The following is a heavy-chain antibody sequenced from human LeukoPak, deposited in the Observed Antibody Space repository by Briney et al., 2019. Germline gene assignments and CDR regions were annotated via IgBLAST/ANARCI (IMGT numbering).Heavy chain of an antibody. CDR2: INPNSGGA. D-gene: IGHD4-17*01. V-gene: IGHV1-2*02. J-gene: IGHJ4*02. CDR1: GYTFTGYY. CDR3: ARVFSYGDYGMGGYYFDY. Sequence: ASVKVSCKASGYTFTGYYMHWVRPAPGQGVEWMGWINPNSGGANYAQKFQGRVTMTRDTSISTAYMELSRLRADDTAVYYCARVFSYGDYGMGGYYFDYWGQGTLVTVSS.